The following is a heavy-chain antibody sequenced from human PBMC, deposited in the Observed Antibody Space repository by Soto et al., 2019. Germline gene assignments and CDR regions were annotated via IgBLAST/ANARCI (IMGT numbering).Heavy chain of an antibody. CDR3: ARGRVVIGYYYYGMDV. CDR2: IYYSGST. D-gene: IGHD2-21*01. CDR1: GGSISSYY. J-gene: IGHJ6*02. Sequence: PSETLSLTCTVSGGSISSYYWSWIRQPPGKGLEWIGYIYYSGSTNYNPSLKSRVTISVDTSKNQFSLKLSSVTAADTAVYYCARGRVVIGYYYYGMDVWGQGTTVTVSS. V-gene: IGHV4-59*01.